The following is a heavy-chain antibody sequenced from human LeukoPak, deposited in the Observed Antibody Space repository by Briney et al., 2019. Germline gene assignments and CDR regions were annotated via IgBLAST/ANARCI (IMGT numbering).Heavy chain of an antibody. CDR3: ARFSGYYYGSGSYFDY. CDR1: GGSISSYY. D-gene: IGHD3-10*01. Sequence: SETLSLTCTVSGGSISSYYWSWIRQPPGKGLEWIGYIYYSGSTNYNPSLKSRVTISVDTSESQFSLKLSSVTAADTAVYYCARFSGYYYGSGSYFDYWGQGTLVTVSS. CDR2: IYYSGST. J-gene: IGHJ4*02. V-gene: IGHV4-59*01.